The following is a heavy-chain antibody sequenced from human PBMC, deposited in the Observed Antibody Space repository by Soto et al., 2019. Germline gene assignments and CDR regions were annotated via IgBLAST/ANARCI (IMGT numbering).Heavy chain of an antibody. Sequence: PGESLKISCRGSGYDFDTNWFGWVRQLPGRGLEWVGIMYPGDSDTRLHPSLQGHVTLSADVTVSTAFLQWRTLKTSDSGMYFCARLPRDCNKTSCYDXAHWGQGTSVTXS. CDR2: MYPGDSDT. CDR1: GYDFDTNW. V-gene: IGHV5-51*01. CDR3: ARLPRDCNKTSCYDXAH. J-gene: IGHJ1*01. D-gene: IGHD3-16*01.